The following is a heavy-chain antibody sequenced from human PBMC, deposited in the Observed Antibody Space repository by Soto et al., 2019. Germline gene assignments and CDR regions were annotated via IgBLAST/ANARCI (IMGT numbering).Heavy chain of an antibody. CDR2: ISYDVSNK. CDR1: GFTFSSYA. CDR3: VSDPEAHYDFWSVSQYYYYYYGMDV. D-gene: IGHD3-3*01. J-gene: IGHJ6*02. Sequence: PGGSLSLSCAASGFTFSSYAMHWVRQAPGKGLEWVAVISYDVSNKYYADSVKGRFTISRDNSKNTLYLQMNSLRAEDTAVYYCVSDPEAHYDFWSVSQYYYYYYGMDVWGQGTRVTVSS. V-gene: IGHV3-30-3*01.